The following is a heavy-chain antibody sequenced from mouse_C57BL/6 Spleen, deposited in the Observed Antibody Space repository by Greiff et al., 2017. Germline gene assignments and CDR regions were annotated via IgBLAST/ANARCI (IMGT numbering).Heavy chain of an antibody. CDR2: IDPSDSET. CDR1: GYTFTSYW. CDR3: ARNYGSSHYWYFEV. Sequence: QVQLQQPGAELVRPGSSVKLSCKASGYTFTSYWMHWVKQRPIQGLEWIGNIDPSDSETHYNQKFKDKATLTVDKSSSTAYMQLSSLTSEDSAFYYCARNYGSSHYWYFEVRGTGTTVTVSS. J-gene: IGHJ1*03. V-gene: IGHV1-52*01. D-gene: IGHD1-1*01.